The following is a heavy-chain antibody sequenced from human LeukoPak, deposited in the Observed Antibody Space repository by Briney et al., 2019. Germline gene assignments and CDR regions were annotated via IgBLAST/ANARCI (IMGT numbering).Heavy chain of an antibody. CDR3: AKLLITMIVVVPPQDY. CDR1: GFTFSSYA. V-gene: IGHV3-23*01. Sequence: PGGSLRLSRAASGFTFSSYAMSWVRQAPGKGLEWVSAISGSGGSTYYADSVKGRFTISRDNSKNTLYLQMNSLRAEDTAVYYCAKLLITMIVVVPPQDYWGQGTLVTVSS. J-gene: IGHJ4*02. D-gene: IGHD3-22*01. CDR2: ISGSGGST.